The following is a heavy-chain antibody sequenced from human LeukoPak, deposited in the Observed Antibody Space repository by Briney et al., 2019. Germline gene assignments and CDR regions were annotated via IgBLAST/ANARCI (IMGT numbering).Heavy chain of an antibody. Sequence: PSETLSLTCAVYGGSFSGYYWSWIRQPAGKGLEWIGRIYTSGSTNYNPPLKSRVTMSVDTSKNQFSLKLSSVTAADTAVYYCARHLRWTTLDYWGQGTLVTVSS. CDR2: IYTSGST. D-gene: IGHD3/OR15-3a*01. CDR1: GGSFSGYY. J-gene: IGHJ4*02. CDR3: ARHLRWTTLDY. V-gene: IGHV4-59*10.